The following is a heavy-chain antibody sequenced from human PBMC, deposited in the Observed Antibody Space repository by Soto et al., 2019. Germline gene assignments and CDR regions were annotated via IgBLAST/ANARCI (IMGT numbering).Heavy chain of an antibody. J-gene: IGHJ6*02. Sequence: GGSLRRSCAASGFTFSSYSMNWVRQAPGKGLEWVSYISSSSSTIYYADSVKGRFTISRDKGKNSLYLQMNSLRDEDTAVYYCARDPRYSGSYYYYYGMDVWGQGTTVTVSS. CDR2: ISSSSSTI. V-gene: IGHV3-48*02. D-gene: IGHD1-26*01. CDR3: ARDPRYSGSYYYYYGMDV. CDR1: GFTFSSYS.